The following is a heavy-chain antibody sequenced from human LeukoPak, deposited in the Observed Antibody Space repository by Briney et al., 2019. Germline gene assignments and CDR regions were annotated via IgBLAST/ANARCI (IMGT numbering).Heavy chain of an antibody. CDR3: ARGWKIDVLRYFDWSVGDSSFDY. J-gene: IGHJ4*02. D-gene: IGHD3-9*01. CDR2: IYHSGST. Sequence: PSETLSLTCTVSGGSISSGGYYWSWIRQPPGKGLEWIGYIYHSGSTYYNPSLKSRVTISVDTSKNQFSLKLSSVTAADTAVYYCARGWKIDVLRYFDWSVGDSSFDYWGQGTLVTVSS. CDR1: GGSISSGGYY. V-gene: IGHV4-30-2*01.